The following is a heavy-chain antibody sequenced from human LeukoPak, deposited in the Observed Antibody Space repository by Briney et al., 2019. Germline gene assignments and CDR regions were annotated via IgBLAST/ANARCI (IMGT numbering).Heavy chain of an antibody. CDR2: INHSGSN. CDR1: GGSFSGYY. D-gene: IGHD2-2*01. Sequence: PSQTLSLTCAVYGGSFSGYYWSWIRQPPGKGLEWIGEINHSGSNNYHPSLKRRVTISVDTSKNQFSVKLSSVTAADTAVYYCARTSGVDYCSSTSCYYDYWGQGTLVTVSS. CDR3: ARTSGVDYCSSTSCYYDY. V-gene: IGHV4-34*01. J-gene: IGHJ4*02.